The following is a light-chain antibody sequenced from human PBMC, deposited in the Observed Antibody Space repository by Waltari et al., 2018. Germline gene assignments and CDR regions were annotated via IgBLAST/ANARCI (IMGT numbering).Light chain of an antibody. Sequence: EIVMTQSPATLSVSPGDRATPSCRASESVSSNLAWFQQKPGQAPRLLISGASTRATGIPARFSGSGSGTEFTLTISSLQSEDFAVYYCQQYNNWPRTFGQGTKVEIK. J-gene: IGKJ1*01. CDR3: QQYNNWPRT. CDR2: GAS. V-gene: IGKV3-15*01. CDR1: ESVSSN.